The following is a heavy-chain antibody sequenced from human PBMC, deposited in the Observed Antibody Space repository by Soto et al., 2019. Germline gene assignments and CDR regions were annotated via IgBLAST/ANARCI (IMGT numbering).Heavy chain of an antibody. CDR3: VAWCCGYKELLVH. J-gene: IGHJ4*02. V-gene: IGHV3-7*05. Sequence: GGSLRLSCAASGCPFSRSWMSLVRPGPGKGLEWVAHIKYDGGETYYVDSVKGRFTISRDNAKTSMYMQMNGLRAEDTAVYYCVAWCCGYKELLVHWGQGTLVTVSS. CDR2: IKYDGGET. D-gene: IGHD5-12*01. CDR1: GCPFSRSW.